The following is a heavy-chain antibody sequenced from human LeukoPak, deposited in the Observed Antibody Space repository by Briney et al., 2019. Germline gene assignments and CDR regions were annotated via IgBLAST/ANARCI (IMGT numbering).Heavy chain of an antibody. D-gene: IGHD2-2*01. CDR3: ALEYPFGDY. V-gene: IGHV1-2*02. CDR2: INPNSGVT. Sequence: ASVTVSCTASGYTFTAYYMHWVRQAPGQGLEWMGWINPNSGVTNYAQKFQGRVTMTWDTSITTAYMELSRLTSDDTAVYYCALEYPFGDYWGQGTLVTVSS. J-gene: IGHJ4*02. CDR1: GYTFTAYY.